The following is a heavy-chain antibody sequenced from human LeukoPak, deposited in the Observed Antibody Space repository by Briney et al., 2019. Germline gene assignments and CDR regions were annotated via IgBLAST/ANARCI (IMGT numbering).Heavy chain of an antibody. CDR1: GFTFSSYA. D-gene: IGHD3/OR15-3a*01. Sequence: GGSLRLSCAASGFTFSSYAMSWVRQAPGKVLEWVSATSGRGGSTYYGDSVKGRFTLSRDNSKNTLYLQMNSLRAEDTAVYYCAKTRGETSYYTRGFPSDYWGQGTLVTVSS. CDR2: TSGRGGST. V-gene: IGHV3-23*01. J-gene: IGHJ4*02. CDR3: AKTRGETSYYTRGFPSDY.